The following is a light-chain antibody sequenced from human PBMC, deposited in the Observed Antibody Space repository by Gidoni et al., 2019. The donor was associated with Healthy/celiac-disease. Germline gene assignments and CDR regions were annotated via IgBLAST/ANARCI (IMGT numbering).Light chain of an antibody. CDR3: SSYTSSSTLYV. Sequence: QSALPQPASVSGSPGQSITISCTGTSSDVGGYNYVSWDQQHPGKAPKLKIYDVSNRPAGVSNRFSGSKSGNTASLTISGLQAEDEADYYCSSYTSSSTLYVCGTGTKVTVL. V-gene: IGLV2-14*01. J-gene: IGLJ1*01. CDR1: SSDVGGYNY. CDR2: DVS.